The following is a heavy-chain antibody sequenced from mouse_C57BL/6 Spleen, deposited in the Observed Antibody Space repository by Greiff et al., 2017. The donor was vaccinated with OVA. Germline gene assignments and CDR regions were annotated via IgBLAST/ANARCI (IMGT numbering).Heavy chain of an antibody. CDR3: ARDEGYYGGFAY. CDR1: GFTFSDYY. Sequence: EVKLVESEGGLVQPGRSMKLSCTASGFTFSDYYMAWVRQVPEKGLEWVANINYDGSSTYYLDSLKSRFIISRDNAKNILYLQMSSLKSEDTATYYCARDEGYYGGFAYWGQGTLVTVSA. V-gene: IGHV5-16*01. CDR2: INYDGSST. J-gene: IGHJ3*01. D-gene: IGHD2-3*01.